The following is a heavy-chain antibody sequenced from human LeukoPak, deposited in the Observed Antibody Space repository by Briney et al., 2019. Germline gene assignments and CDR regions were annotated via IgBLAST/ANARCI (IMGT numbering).Heavy chain of an antibody. CDR3: ARDIRPTRGYCSSTSCYSPGY. V-gene: IGHV3-21*01. D-gene: IGHD2-2*01. CDR1: GFTFSSYS. Sequence: KTGGSLRLSCAASGFTFSSYSMNWVRQAPGKGLEWVSSISSSSSYIYYADSVKGRFTISRDNAKNSPYLQMNSLGAEDTAVYYCARDIRPTRGYCSSTSCYSPGYWGQGTLVTVSS. CDR2: ISSSSSYI. J-gene: IGHJ4*02.